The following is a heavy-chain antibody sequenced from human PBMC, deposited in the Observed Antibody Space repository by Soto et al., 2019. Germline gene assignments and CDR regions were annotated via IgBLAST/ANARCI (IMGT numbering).Heavy chain of an antibody. D-gene: IGHD6-19*01. CDR1: GGSISSSSYY. V-gene: IGHV4-39*01. CDR2: IYYSGST. CDR3: ARHFESVPGSWLVQIWFDP. J-gene: IGHJ5*02. Sequence: QLQLQESGPGLVKPSETLSLTCTVSGGSISSSSYYWGWIRQPPGKGLEWIGSIYYSGSTYYNPSLKSRVTISVDTSKNQFSLKLSSVTAADTAVYYCARHFESVPGSWLVQIWFDPWGQGTLVTVSS.